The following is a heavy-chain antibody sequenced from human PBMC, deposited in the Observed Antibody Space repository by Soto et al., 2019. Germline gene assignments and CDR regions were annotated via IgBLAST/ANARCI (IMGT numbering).Heavy chain of an antibody. CDR3: AKGGPLPLYCSGGSCYSRGHYYFDY. CDR2: ISGSGGST. CDR1: GFSFSSYA. D-gene: IGHD2-15*01. V-gene: IGHV3-23*01. J-gene: IGHJ4*02. Sequence: GGSLRLSCAASGFSFSSYAMSWVRQAPGKGLEWVSAISGSGGSTYYADSVKGRFTISRDSSKNTLYLQMNSLRAEDTAVYYCAKGGPLPLYCSGGSCYSRGHYYFDYWGQGPLVTVSS.